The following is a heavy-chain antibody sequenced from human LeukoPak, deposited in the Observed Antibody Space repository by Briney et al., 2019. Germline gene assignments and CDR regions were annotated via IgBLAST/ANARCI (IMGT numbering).Heavy chain of an antibody. CDR2: VYSDGTT. CDR1: DGAIGSYY. D-gene: IGHD1-1*01. J-gene: IGHJ5*01. CDR3: ARVVSGGTFDS. Sequence: SETLSLTCTVSDGAIGSYYWTWVRQPADKGFEWIGHVYSDGTTNYNPSLKSRLTMSIDKAKNKFSLKVNSVTAADTAVYYCARVVSGGTFDSWGQGTLVTVSS. V-gene: IGHV4-4*07.